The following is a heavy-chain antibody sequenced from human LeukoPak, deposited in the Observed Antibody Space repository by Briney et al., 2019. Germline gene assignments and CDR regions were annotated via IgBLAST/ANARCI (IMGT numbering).Heavy chain of an antibody. J-gene: IGHJ1*01. D-gene: IGHD3-3*02. Sequence: PGGYLRLSCAAYGFSFSTHKMNWVRQAPGKGLEWVAVISYDGTKIYYADSAKGRFTIYRDNSKNMVYLQMNSLRAEDTALYYCARDSVKLPGISYFDNWGQGTLVTVSS. CDR3: ARDSVKLPGISYFDN. CDR1: GFSFSTHK. V-gene: IGHV3-30-3*01. CDR2: ISYDGTKI.